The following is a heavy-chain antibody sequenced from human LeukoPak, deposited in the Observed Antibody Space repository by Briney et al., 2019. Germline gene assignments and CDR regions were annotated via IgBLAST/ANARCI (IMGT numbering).Heavy chain of an antibody. CDR2: FDPDDGAR. Sequence: ASVKVSCKVSGYSLTALAIHWVRQAPGKGLEWMGRFDPDDGARIYSQRFQDRFLMTEDPSSDTAYMDLRGLRSEDTAVYFCASDRTMTTVTSGQSWDVPWGQGAMVTVSS. J-gene: IGHJ5*02. CDR3: ASDRTMTTVTSGQSWDVP. V-gene: IGHV1-24*01. CDR1: GYSLTALA. D-gene: IGHD4-17*01.